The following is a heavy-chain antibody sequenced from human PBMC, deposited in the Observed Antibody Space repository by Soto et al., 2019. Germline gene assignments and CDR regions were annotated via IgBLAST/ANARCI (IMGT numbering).Heavy chain of an antibody. CDR3: ARRGYGPGFPYYYGMDV. V-gene: IGHV4-59*01. CDR2: IYYSGST. J-gene: IGHJ6*02. CDR1: GGSMSSYY. D-gene: IGHD3-10*01. Sequence: SETLSLTCTVSGGSMSSYYWSWIRQPPGKGLEWIGYIYYSGSTNYNPSLTSRATMSVDTPKNQFSLKLSSVTAADTAVYYCARRGYGPGFPYYYGMDVWGQGTTVT.